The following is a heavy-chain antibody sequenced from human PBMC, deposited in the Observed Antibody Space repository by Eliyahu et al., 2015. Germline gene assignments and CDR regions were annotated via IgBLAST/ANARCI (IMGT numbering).Heavy chain of an antibody. J-gene: IGHJ6*02. D-gene: IGHD1-1*01. CDR2: VNAGNGNT. V-gene: IGHV1-3*01. Sequence: QVQLVQSGAEVKKPGASVKVSCKASGYTFTSYAMHWVRQAPGQRLEWVGWVNAGNGNTKYSQKFQGRVTITRDTSASTAYMELSSLRSEDTAVYYCAFPGTQGGYYYYGMDVWGQGTTVTVSS. CDR1: GYTFTSYA. CDR3: AFPGTQGGYYYYGMDV.